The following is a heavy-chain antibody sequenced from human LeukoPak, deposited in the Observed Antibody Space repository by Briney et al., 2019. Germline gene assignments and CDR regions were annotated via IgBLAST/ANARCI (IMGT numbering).Heavy chain of an antibody. V-gene: IGHV4-39*01. CDR1: GGSISSSSYY. Sequence: SETLSLTCTVSGGSISSSSYYWGWIRQPPGKGLEWIGSIYYSGSTYYNPSLKSRVTISVDTSKNQFSLKLSSVTAADTAVYYCARLQAYGSGFDYWGQGTLLTVSS. CDR2: IYYSGST. CDR3: ARLQAYGSGFDY. J-gene: IGHJ4*02. D-gene: IGHD3-10*01.